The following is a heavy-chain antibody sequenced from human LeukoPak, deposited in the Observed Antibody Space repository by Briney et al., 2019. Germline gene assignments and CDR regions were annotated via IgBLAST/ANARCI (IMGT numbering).Heavy chain of an antibody. J-gene: IGHJ6*02. Sequence: GGSLRLFCAASGHTFSSYAMRWARHSPGKALEWVSAISGSCCSKYHAESVKDRLNIPRDNSKNMLYLQMNSLKAEDTAVYYCASSPYGTTRAYYYYGMDVWGQGTTVTVSS. CDR1: GHTFSSYA. CDR2: ISGSCCSK. D-gene: IGHD4-17*01. CDR3: ASSPYGTTRAYYYYGMDV. V-gene: IGHV3-23*01.